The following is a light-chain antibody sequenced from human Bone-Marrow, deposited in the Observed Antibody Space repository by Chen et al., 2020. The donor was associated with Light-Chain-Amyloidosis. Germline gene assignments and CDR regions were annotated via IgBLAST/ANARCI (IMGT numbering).Light chain of an antibody. Sequence: XVMTXXPATLSVSXGERAXLSCXATQSXSNNXXSYQXKPGQXPRLLIYGSXTRATGIPARXXXSGXXXEXXXSIRXXQSEXXAVYXCQQXXDWPLFGXGTKVDI. CDR2: GSX. J-gene: IGKJ3*01. CDR1: QSXSNN. CDR3: QQXXDWPL. V-gene: IGKV3-15*01.